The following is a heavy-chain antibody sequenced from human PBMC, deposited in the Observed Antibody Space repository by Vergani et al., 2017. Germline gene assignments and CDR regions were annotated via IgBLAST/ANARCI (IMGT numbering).Heavy chain of an antibody. CDR1: GGPFSRYA. V-gene: IGHV1-69*01. CDR3: ASRGTPVQLGRRGDFDY. J-gene: IGHJ4*02. D-gene: IGHD1-1*01. Sequence: QVQLVQSGAEVKKPGSSVKVSCKASGGPFSRYAISWVRQAPGQGLEWMGGIIPIFGTANYAQKFQGRVTITADEAPSTAYMELSSLRSEDTAVYYCASRGTPVQLGRRGDFDYWGQGTLVTVSS. CDR2: IIPIFGTA.